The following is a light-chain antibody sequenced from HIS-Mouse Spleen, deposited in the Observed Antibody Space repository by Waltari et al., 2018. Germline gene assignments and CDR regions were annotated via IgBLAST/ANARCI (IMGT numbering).Light chain of an antibody. V-gene: IGLV3-25*03. CDR3: QSADSSGTYVV. CDR2: KDS. CDR1: ALPKPS. J-gene: IGLJ2*01. Sequence: SYELTQPPSVPVSPGQTARITCSGDALPKPSAYWYQQKPGQAPVLVIYKDSERPSGIPERFSGSSSGTTVTLTISGVQAEDEADYYCQSADSSGTYVVFGGGTKLTVL.